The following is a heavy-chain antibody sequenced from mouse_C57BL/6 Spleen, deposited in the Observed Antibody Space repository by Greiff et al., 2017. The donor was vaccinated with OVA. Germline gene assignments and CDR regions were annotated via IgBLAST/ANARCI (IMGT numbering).Heavy chain of an antibody. CDR3: ARERDGGYFDY. V-gene: IGHV1-81*01. Sequence: QVQLQQSGAELARPGASVKLSCKASGYTFTSYGISWVKQRTGQGLEWIGEIYPRSGNTYYNEKFKGKATLTADKSSSPAYMELRSLTSEDSAVYFCARERDGGYFDYWGQGTTLTVSS. J-gene: IGHJ2*01. CDR2: IYPRSGNT. D-gene: IGHD2-3*01. CDR1: GYTFTSYG.